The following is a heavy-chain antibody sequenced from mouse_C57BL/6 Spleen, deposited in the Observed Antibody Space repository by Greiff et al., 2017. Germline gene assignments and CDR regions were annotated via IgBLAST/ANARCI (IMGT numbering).Heavy chain of an antibody. J-gene: IGHJ2*01. CDR3: ARGGDPHFDD. CDR1: GFNIKNTY. V-gene: IGHV14-3*01. Sequence: VQLQQSVAGLVRPGASVKLSCTASGFNIKNTYMHWVKQRPEQGLEWIGRIDPAYGNTKYAPKFQGKATITADTSTNTAYQQLSSRTSEDTAIYYGARGGDPHFDDWGQGTTLTVST. CDR2: IDPAYGNT.